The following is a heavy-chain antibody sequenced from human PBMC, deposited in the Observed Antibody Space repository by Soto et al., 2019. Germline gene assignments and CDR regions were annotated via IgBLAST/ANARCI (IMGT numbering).Heavy chain of an antibody. Sequence: EVQLLESGGGLVQPGGSLRLSCAASGFTFSSYAMSWVRQAPGKGLEWVSAISGSGTSTYYADSVKGRFTISKDSSENTLYLQMNSLRAEDTAVYYCAKDRYSSSRIFDYWGQGTLVTVSS. D-gene: IGHD6-19*01. V-gene: IGHV3-23*01. CDR3: AKDRYSSSRIFDY. J-gene: IGHJ4*02. CDR2: ISGSGTST. CDR1: GFTFSSYA.